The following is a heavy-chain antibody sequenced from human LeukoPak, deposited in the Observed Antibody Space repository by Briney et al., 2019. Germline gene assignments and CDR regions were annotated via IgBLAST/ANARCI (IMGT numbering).Heavy chain of an antibody. Sequence: SQTLSLTCAISGDSVSSNSAAWNWIRQSPSRGLEWLGRTYYRSKWYNDYAVSVKSRITINPDTSKNQFSLQLNSVTPEDTAVYYCARGAGDWTFSVGYWFDPWGQGTLVTVSS. D-gene: IGHD3/OR15-3a*01. V-gene: IGHV6-1*01. CDR2: TYYRSKWYN. CDR1: GDSVSSNSAA. J-gene: IGHJ5*02. CDR3: ARGAGDWTFSVGYWFDP.